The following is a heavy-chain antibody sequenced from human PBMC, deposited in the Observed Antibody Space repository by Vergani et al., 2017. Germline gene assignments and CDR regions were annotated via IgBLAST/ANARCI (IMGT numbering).Heavy chain of an antibody. V-gene: IGHV3-23*01. CDR1: GFTFSSYA. Sequence: EVQLLESGGGLVQPGGSLRLSCAASGFTFSSYAMSWVRQAPGKGLEWVSAISGSGGSTYYADSVKGLFTISRDNFKNTLYLQMNSLRAEDKAVYYCASSDARLERRDYYYYYMDVWGKGTTVTVSS. CDR2: ISGSGGST. D-gene: IGHD1-1*01. J-gene: IGHJ6*03. CDR3: ASSDARLERRDYYYYYMDV.